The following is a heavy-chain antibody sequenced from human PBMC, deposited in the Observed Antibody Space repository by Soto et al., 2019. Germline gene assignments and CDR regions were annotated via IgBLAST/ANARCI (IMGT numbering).Heavy chain of an antibody. CDR1: GVTFSSYA. Sequence: SVKVSCKASGVTFSSYAISWVRQAPGQGLEWMGGIIPIFGTANYAQKFQGRVTITADKSTSTAYMELSSLRSEDTAVYYCARDQVRFLGLSGMDVWGQGTTVTVSS. V-gene: IGHV1-69*06. J-gene: IGHJ6*02. CDR2: IIPIFGTA. CDR3: ARDQVRFLGLSGMDV. D-gene: IGHD3-3*01.